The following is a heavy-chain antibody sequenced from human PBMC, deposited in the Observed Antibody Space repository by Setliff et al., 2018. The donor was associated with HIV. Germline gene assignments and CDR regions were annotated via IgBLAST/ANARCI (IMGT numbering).Heavy chain of an antibody. V-gene: IGHV4-61*09. Sequence: PSETLSLTCTVSGGSITSGNYFWSWIRQPAGKGLEWIGHMYTDGSTNYNPSFKSRVTISADTSKNQFSLKLSSVTAADTAVYYCARDSRWLQFPYFDSWGQVTPVTVSS. J-gene: IGHJ4*01. D-gene: IGHD5-12*01. CDR1: GGSITSGNYF. CDR2: MYTDGST. CDR3: ARDSRWLQFPYFDS.